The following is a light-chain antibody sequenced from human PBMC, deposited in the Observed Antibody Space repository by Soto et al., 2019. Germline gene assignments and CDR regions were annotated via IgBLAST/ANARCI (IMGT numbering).Light chain of an antibody. CDR2: GNS. CDR1: SSNIGAGYD. V-gene: IGLV1-40*01. J-gene: IGLJ2*01. CDR3: QSSDRSLSGSV. Sequence: VLPPPPSVSGAPGQRVPISCTGSSSNIGAGYDVHWYQHLPGTAPKLLIYGNSNRPSGVPDRFYGSKSGSAASVAITGLQAEDEADYYCQSSDRSLSGSVFGGGTKLTVL.